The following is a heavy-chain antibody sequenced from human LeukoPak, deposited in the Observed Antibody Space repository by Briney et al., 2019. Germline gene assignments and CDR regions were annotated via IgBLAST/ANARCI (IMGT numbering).Heavy chain of an antibody. J-gene: IGHJ5*02. V-gene: IGHV1-24*01. CDR1: GYTLTELS. Sequence: GASVKVSFKVSGYTLTELSMHWVRQAPGKGREWMGGFDPEDGETIYAQKVQGRVTMTEDTSTDTAYMELSSLRSEDTAVYYCATYPFWAIAARRWFDPWGQGTLVTVSS. CDR3: ATYPFWAIAARRWFDP. CDR2: FDPEDGET. D-gene: IGHD6-6*01.